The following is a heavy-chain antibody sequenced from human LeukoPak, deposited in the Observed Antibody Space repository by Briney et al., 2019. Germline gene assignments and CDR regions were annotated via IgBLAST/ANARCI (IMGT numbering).Heavy chain of an antibody. Sequence: PSETLSLTCTVSGGSTSSSSYYWGWIRQPPGKGLEWIGSIYYSGSTYYNPSLKSRVTISVDTSKNQFSLKLSSVTAADTAVYYCASLHDYGGNPDYWGQGTLVTVSS. CDR2: IYYSGST. J-gene: IGHJ4*02. CDR3: ASLHDYGGNPDY. D-gene: IGHD4-23*01. V-gene: IGHV4-39*01. CDR1: GGSTSSSSYY.